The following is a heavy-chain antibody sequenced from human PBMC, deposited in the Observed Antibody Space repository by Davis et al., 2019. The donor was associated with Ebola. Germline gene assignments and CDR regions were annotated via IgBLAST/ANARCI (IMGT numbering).Heavy chain of an antibody. CDR2: IKQDGSEK. Sequence: GGSLRLSCAASGFTFDDYAMHWVRQAPGKGLEWVANIKQDGSEKYYVDSVKGRFTISRDNAKNSLYLQMNSLRAEDTAVYYCARKRSFDYWGQGTLVTVSS. J-gene: IGHJ4*02. CDR1: GFTFDDYA. V-gene: IGHV3-7*01. CDR3: ARKRSFDY. D-gene: IGHD6-25*01.